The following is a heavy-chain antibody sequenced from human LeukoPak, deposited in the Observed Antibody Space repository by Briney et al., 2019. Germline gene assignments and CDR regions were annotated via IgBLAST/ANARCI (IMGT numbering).Heavy chain of an antibody. D-gene: IGHD2-2*02. CDR3: ALVPAAIRGYYYYGMDV. J-gene: IGHJ6*02. CDR2: IGWNSGCI. V-gene: IGHV3-9*01. Sequence: GGSLRLSCAASGFTFDDYAMHWVRQAPGKGLEWVSGIGWNSGCIGYADSVKGRFTISRDNAKNSLYLQMNSLRAEDTALYYCALVPAAIRGYYYYGMDVWGQGTTVTVSS. CDR1: GFTFDDYA.